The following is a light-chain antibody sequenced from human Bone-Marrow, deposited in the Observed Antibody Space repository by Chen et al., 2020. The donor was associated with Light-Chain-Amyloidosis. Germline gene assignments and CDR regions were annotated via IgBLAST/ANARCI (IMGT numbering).Light chain of an antibody. J-gene: IGKJ2*01. CDR2: WAS. V-gene: IGKV4-1*01. CDR3: QQYYSTPYT. Sequence: DIVMTQSPDYLAVSLGERATTNCKSSQSVLYSSNNKNYLAWYQQKPGQPPKLLIYWASTRESGVPDRFSGSGSGTDFTLTISSLQAEDVAVYYCQQYYSTPYTFGQGIKLEIK. CDR1: QSVLYSSNNKNY.